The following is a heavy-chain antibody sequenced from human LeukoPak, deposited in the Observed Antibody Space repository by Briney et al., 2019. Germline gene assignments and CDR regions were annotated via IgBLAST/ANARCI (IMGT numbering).Heavy chain of an antibody. CDR3: AKDRGSFREAAWGDDAFDI. CDR1: GFTFSSYG. V-gene: IGHV3-23*01. D-gene: IGHD3-10*01. J-gene: IGHJ3*02. CDR2: ISGSGGST. Sequence: GGSLRLSCAASGFTFSSYGMSWVRQASGKGLEWVSAISGSGGSTYYADSVKGRFTISRDNSKNTLYLQMNSLRAEDTAVYYCAKDRGSFREAAWGDDAFDIWGQGAMVTVSS.